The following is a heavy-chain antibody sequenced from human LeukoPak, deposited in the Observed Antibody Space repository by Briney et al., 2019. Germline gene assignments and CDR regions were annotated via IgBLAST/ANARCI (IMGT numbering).Heavy chain of an antibody. V-gene: IGHV1-3*03. Sequence: ASVKVSCKTSGYSFTNHALHWVRQAPGQSLEWMGWINAGNGNTEFSEEFQGRVTMTRDISASTAYMELSSLRFDDMAVYYCARDQVACSSTSCYEAYWGQGTLVTASS. CDR3: ARDQVACSSTSCYEAY. CDR1: GYSFTNHA. J-gene: IGHJ4*02. CDR2: INAGNGNT. D-gene: IGHD2-2*01.